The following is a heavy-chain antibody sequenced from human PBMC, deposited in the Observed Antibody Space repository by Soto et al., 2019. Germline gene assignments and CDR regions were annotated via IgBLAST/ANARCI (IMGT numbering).Heavy chain of an antibody. D-gene: IGHD2-15*01. Sequence: SETLSLTCTVSGASITTYYLSWIRQPPGKGLEWIGYISYSGSTDYNPSLKSRVTISFDASKNQISLQVRSATAADAAVYYCARDLKEYCSDGKCDWFDPWGQGTLVTVSS. CDR2: ISYSGST. J-gene: IGHJ5*02. CDR1: GASITTYY. V-gene: IGHV4-59*01. CDR3: ARDLKEYCSDGKCDWFDP.